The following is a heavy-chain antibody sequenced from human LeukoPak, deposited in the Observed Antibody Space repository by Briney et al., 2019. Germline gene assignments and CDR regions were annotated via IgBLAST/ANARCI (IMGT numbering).Heavy chain of an antibody. Sequence: GGSLRLSCAASGFIFSNYAMSWVRQAPGKGLEWVAVIWYDGSNKYYADSVKGRFTISRDNSKNTLYLQMNSLRAEDTAVYYCARGYYDSSGYYGYWGQGTLVTVSS. CDR2: IWYDGSNK. V-gene: IGHV3-33*08. CDR3: ARGYYDSSGYYGY. CDR1: GFIFSNYA. J-gene: IGHJ4*02. D-gene: IGHD3-22*01.